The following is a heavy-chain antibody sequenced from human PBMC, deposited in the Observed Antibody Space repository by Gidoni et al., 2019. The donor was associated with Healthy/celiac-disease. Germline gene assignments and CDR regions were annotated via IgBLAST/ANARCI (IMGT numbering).Heavy chain of an antibody. D-gene: IGHD4-17*01. V-gene: IGHV4-34*01. CDR1: GGSFSGYY. J-gene: IGHJ4*02. Sequence: QVQLQQWGAGLLKPSETLSLTFAVYGGSFSGYYWSWIRQPPGKWLELIGEINHSGSTNYNPSLKSRVTISVDTSKNQFSLKLSSVTAADTAVYYCARFPSTVVTPGGFDYWGQGTLVTVSS. CDR2: INHSGST. CDR3: ARFPSTVVTPGGFDY.